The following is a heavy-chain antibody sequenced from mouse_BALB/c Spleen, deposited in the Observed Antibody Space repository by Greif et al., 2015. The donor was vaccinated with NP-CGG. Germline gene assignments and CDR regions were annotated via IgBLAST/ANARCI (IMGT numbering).Heavy chain of an antibody. J-gene: IGHJ3*01. CDR2: ISTYYGDA. CDR1: GYTFTDYA. CDR3: ARGARAWFAY. Sequence: VQLQESGAELVRPGVSVKISCKGSGYTFTDYAMHWVKQSHAKSLEWIGVISTYYGDASYNQKFKGKATMTVDKSSSTAYMELARLTSEDSAIYYCARGARAWFAYWGQGTLVTVSA. V-gene: IGHV1S137*01.